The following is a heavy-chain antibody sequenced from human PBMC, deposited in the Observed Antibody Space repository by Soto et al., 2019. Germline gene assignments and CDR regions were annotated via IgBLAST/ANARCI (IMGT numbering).Heavy chain of an antibody. J-gene: IGHJ4*02. CDR1: Y. CDR3: ARDLQY. Sequence: YSYRIRQHPGKGLEWIGSIYYSGSTYYNPSLKSRVTISVDTSKNQFSLKLSSVTADDTAMYYCARDLQYWGQGTPVTGSS. CDR2: IYYSGST. V-gene: IGHV4-39*02.